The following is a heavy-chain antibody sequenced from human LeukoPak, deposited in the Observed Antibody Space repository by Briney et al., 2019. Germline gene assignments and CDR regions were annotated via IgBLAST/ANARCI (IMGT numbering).Heavy chain of an antibody. Sequence: GGSLRLSCAASGFTFSDFYMSWVRQAPGKGLEWLSYISSSSSNANYADSVKGRFTISRDNAKNSLYLQLNSLRAEDTAVYYCARRSVAGTWDFDYWGQGTLVTVSS. CDR1: GFTFSDFY. J-gene: IGHJ4*02. CDR3: ARRSVAGTWDFDY. D-gene: IGHD6-19*01. CDR2: ISSSSSNA. V-gene: IGHV3-11*03.